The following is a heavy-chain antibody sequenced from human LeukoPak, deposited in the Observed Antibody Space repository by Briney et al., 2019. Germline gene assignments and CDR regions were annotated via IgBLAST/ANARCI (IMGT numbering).Heavy chain of an antibody. J-gene: IGHJ5*02. V-gene: IGHV1-24*01. Sequence: ASVKVSCKVSGYTLTELSMHWVRQAPGKGLEWMGGFDPEDGETIYAQKFQGRVTMTEDTSTDTAYMELSSLRSEDTAVYYCATYYDSSGYIRGGWFDPWGQGTLVTVSS. CDR3: ATYYDSSGYIRGGWFDP. CDR2: FDPEDGET. CDR1: GYTLTELS. D-gene: IGHD3-22*01.